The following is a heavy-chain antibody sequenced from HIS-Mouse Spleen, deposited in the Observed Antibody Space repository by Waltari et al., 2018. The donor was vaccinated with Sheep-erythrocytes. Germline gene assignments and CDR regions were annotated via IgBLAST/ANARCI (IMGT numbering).Heavy chain of an antibody. J-gene: IGHJ4*02. D-gene: IGHD6-19*01. CDR2: NNPSGGST. V-gene: IGHV1-46*03. Sequence: QVQLVQSGAEVKKPGASVKVSCKASGYTFTSYYMHWVRQAPGQGLEWMGINNPSGGSTSYAQKFQGRVTMTRDTSTSTVYMELSSLRSEDTAVYYCARDSIAVAGTEVLDYWGQGTLVTVSS. CDR3: ARDSIAVAGTEVLDY. CDR1: GYTFTSYY.